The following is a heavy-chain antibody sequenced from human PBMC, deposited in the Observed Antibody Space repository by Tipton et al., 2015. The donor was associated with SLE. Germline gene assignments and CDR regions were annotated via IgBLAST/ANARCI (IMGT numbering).Heavy chain of an antibody. D-gene: IGHD3-16*01. CDR3: AGGTGAYFDH. CDR1: GFTFSNYA. V-gene: IGHV3-23*01. Sequence: SLRLSCADSGFTFSNYAMSWVRQAPGKGLEWVSAITGSGDRTYYIDSVTGRFTISRDNSKNTLHLQMNRLRVEDTAVYYCAGGTGAYFDHWGQGTLVTVSS. CDR2: ITGSGDRT. J-gene: IGHJ4*02.